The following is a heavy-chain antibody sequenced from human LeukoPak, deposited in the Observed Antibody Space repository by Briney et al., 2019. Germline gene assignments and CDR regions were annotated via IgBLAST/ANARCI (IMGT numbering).Heavy chain of an antibody. J-gene: IGHJ4*02. CDR2: IYHSGST. CDR3: ARGRGYYDSSGIISY. CDR1: GYSISSGYY. Sequence: SETLSLTCTVSGYSISSGYYWGWIRQPPGKGLEWIGSIYHSGSTYYNPSLKRRVTISVDTTKNQFSLKLSSVTAADTAVYYCARGRGYYDSSGIISYWGQGTLVTVSS. V-gene: IGHV4-38-2*02. D-gene: IGHD3-22*01.